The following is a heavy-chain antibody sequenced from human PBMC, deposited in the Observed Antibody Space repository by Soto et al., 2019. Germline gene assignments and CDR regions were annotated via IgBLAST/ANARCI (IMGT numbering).Heavy chain of an antibody. CDR3: ATGARPGGYSYGAYYYYGMDV. CDR1: GYTFTGYY. D-gene: IGHD5-18*01. Sequence: ASVKASCKASGYTFTGYYMHWVRQAPGQGLEWMGWINPNSGGTNYAQKFQGWVTMTRDTSISTAYMELSRLRSDDTAVYYCATGARPGGYSYGAYYYYGMDVWGQGTTVTVSS. J-gene: IGHJ6*02. V-gene: IGHV1-2*04. CDR2: INPNSGGT.